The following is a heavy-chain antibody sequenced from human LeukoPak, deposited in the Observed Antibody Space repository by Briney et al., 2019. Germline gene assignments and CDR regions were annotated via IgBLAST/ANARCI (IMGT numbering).Heavy chain of an antibody. J-gene: IGHJ6*03. CDR3: ARGLSGLGYCSSTSCSRNYYYYYMDV. Sequence: ASVKVSCKASGYTFTSYYMHWVRQAPGQGLEWMGIINPSGGSTSYAQKFQGRVTMTRDTSTSTVYMELSSLRSEDTAVYYCARGLSGLGYCSSTSCSRNYYYYYMDVWGKGTTVTVSS. V-gene: IGHV1-46*01. D-gene: IGHD2-2*01. CDR2: INPSGGST. CDR1: GYTFTSYY.